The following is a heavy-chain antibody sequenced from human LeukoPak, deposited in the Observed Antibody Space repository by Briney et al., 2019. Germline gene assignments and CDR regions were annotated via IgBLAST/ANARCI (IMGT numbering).Heavy chain of an antibody. CDR1: GGTFSSYA. J-gene: IGHJ4*02. CDR3: ARASHYYGSGSYYND. CDR2: IIPIFGTA. V-gene: IGHV1-69*13. D-gene: IGHD3-10*01. Sequence: GASVTVSCTASGGTFSSYAISWVRQAPGQGLEWMGGIIPIFGTANYAQKFQGRVTITADESTSTAYMELSSLRSEDTAVYYCARASHYYGSGSYYNDWGQGTLVTVSS.